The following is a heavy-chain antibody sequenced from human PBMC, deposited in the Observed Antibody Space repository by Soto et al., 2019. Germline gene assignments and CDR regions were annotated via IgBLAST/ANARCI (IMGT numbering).Heavy chain of an antibody. D-gene: IGHD4-17*01. CDR1: GGSIISYY. Sequence: SETLSLTCTVSGGSIISYYWSWIRQPPGKGLEWIGYIYYSGSTYYNPSPKSRVTISVDTSKNQFSLKLSSVTAADTAVYYCARAVTTVTTRVYYGMDVWGQGTTLTVSS. CDR2: IYYSGST. J-gene: IGHJ6*02. CDR3: ARAVTTVTTRVYYGMDV. V-gene: IGHV4-59*12.